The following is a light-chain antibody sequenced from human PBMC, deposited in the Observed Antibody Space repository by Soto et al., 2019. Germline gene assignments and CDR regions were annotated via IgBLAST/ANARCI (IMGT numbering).Light chain of an antibody. CDR2: RNN. CDR1: SSNIGSNY. V-gene: IGLV1-47*01. CDR3: AAWDDSLSDAV. J-gene: IGLJ7*01. Sequence: QSVLTQPPSASGTPGQRVTISCSGSSSNIGSNYVYWYQQLPGTAPKLLIYRNNQRPSGVPDRFSCSKSGTSASLAISGLRSEDEADYYCAAWDDSLSDAVFGGGTQLTVL.